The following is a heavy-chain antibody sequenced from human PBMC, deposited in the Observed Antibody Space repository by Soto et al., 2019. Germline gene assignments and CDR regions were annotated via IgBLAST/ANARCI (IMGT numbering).Heavy chain of an antibody. J-gene: IGHJ6*02. CDR1: GFTFSGYG. D-gene: IGHD2-2*01. V-gene: IGHV3-23*01. CDR2: ISGSGAST. Sequence: EVQLLESGGDLVQPGGSLRLSCAASGFTFSGYGMSWVRQAPGKGLEWVSAISGSGASTYYADSVKGRFTFSRANSNNTLFLQMDSLRAEDTAIYYCARCTSPWYYYAMDVWGQGTTVTVSS. CDR3: ARCTSPWYYYAMDV.